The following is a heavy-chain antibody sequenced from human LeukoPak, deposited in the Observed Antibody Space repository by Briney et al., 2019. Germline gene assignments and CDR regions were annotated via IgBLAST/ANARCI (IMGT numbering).Heavy chain of an antibody. D-gene: IGHD1-1*01. CDR1: GYTFTDYY. J-gene: IGHJ4*02. CDR3: AREGRDFGPHKLAGFDC. Sequence: ASVKVSFKTSGYTFTDYYMHWVRQAPGQGLEWMGWINPNSGATNYVQEFQGRVTMTRDTSVTTAYMELSGLRSDDTAVYYCAREGRDFGPHKLAGFDCWGQGTLVTVSS. CDR2: INPNSGAT. V-gene: IGHV1-2*02.